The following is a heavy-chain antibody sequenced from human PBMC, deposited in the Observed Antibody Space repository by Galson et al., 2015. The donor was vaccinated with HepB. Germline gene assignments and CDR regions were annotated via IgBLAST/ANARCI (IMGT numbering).Heavy chain of an antibody. CDR1: GYSFSDYG. D-gene: IGHD2-21*02. J-gene: IGHJ4*02. V-gene: IGHV1-18*04. CDR2: ISAHSGKT. CDR3: ARETLVTIFDY. Sequence: SCKGSGYSFSDYGISWVRQAPGQGLEWMGWISAHSGKTKYSQSVQDRVTMTTDTSTSTAYMELRNLTSDDTAVYYCARETLVTIFDYWGQGTLVTVSS.